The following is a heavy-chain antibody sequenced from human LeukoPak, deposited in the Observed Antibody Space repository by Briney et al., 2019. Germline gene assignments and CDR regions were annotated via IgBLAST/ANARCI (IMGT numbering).Heavy chain of an antibody. D-gene: IGHD6-13*01. J-gene: IGHJ4*02. Sequence: SETLSLTCTVSGGSISSSSYYWGWIRQPPGKGLEWIGSIYYSGSTYYNPSLKSRVTISVDTSKNQFSLKLSSVTAADTAVYYCARDLTVAAAGSMDYWGQGTLVTVSS. V-gene: IGHV4-39*07. CDR1: GGSISSSSYY. CDR3: ARDLTVAAAGSMDY. CDR2: IYYSGST.